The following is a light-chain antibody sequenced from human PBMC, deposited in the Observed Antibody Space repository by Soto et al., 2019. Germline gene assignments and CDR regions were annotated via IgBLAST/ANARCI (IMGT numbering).Light chain of an antibody. CDR3: QQYGRSPLIT. Sequence: EIVLTQSPGTLSLSPGERATLSCRASQSVSSSLLAWFQQKPGQAPRLLIYGASTRATGIPDRFSGSGSGTDFTLTISRLEPEDFAVYFCQQYGRSPLITFGQGTRLEIK. CDR1: QSVSSSL. CDR2: GAS. V-gene: IGKV3-20*01. J-gene: IGKJ5*01.